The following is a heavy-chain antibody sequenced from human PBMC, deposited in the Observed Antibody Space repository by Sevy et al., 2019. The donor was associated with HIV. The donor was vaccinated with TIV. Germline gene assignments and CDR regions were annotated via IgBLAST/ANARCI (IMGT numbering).Heavy chain of an antibody. CDR1: GFTFSIYG. Sequence: GGSLRLSCAASGFTFSIYGMHWVRQTPGKGLEWVAVIWYDGSKKYFADSVRGRLAISRDNSENTVYLQMNSLRAEDTAVYYCARGERFQRYTIFGFHYGMDVWGQGTTVTVSS. CDR3: ARGERFQRYTIFGFHYGMDV. D-gene: IGHD3-3*01. CDR2: IWYDGSKK. J-gene: IGHJ6*02. V-gene: IGHV3-33*01.